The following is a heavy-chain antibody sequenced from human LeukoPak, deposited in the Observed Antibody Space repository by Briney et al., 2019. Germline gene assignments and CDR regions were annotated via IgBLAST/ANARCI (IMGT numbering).Heavy chain of an antibody. CDR2: MSHSGST. V-gene: IGHV4-38-2*01. J-gene: IGHJ4*02. D-gene: IGHD3-22*01. Sequence: SETLSLTCAVSGYSISSGYHGAWIRPPSGKGLEWIGSMSHSGSTYYNPSLKSRVTFSVDTSKNQFSVKLRSVSAADTAVYYCARHNVYDSSGDGRCYFDQWGQGTLVTVSS. CDR1: GYSISSGYH. CDR3: ARHNVYDSSGDGRCYFDQ.